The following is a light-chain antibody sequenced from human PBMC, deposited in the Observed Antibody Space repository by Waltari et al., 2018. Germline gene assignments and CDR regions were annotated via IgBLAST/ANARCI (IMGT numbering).Light chain of an antibody. Sequence: QSALTQPASVSGSPGQSITISCTGTSSDIASYNLVSWYQQHPGKAPKLIIYEANKRPSGVSSRCSGSKAGNTASLTIAGPQAEDEANYYCYAYAGTRGVFGTGTKVTVL. CDR2: EAN. CDR1: SSDIASYNL. CDR3: YAYAGTRGV. V-gene: IGLV2-23*01. J-gene: IGLJ1*01.